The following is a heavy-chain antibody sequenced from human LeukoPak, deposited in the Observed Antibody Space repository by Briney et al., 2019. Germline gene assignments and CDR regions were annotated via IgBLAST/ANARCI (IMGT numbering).Heavy chain of an antibody. V-gene: IGHV3-23*01. D-gene: IGHD2-15*01. CDR2: ISGGSGST. CDR1: GFTFSSYA. CDR3: AKGYCSGGSCYPIDY. J-gene: IGHJ4*02. Sequence: GGSLRLSCAASGFTFSSYAMSWVRQAPGKGLAWVSTISGGSGSTYCADSVKGRFTISRDNSKNTLYLQMNVLRAEDTAVYYCAKGYCSGGSCYPIDYWGQGTLVTVSS.